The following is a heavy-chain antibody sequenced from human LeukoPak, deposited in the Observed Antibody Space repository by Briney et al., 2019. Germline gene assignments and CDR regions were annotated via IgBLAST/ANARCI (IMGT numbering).Heavy chain of an antibody. J-gene: IGHJ3*02. CDR1: GDSISSGTYY. V-gene: IGHV4-61*01. CDR3: ARRLCGGDCYWAAFDI. D-gene: IGHD2-21*02. CDR2: IYYSGST. Sequence: SQTLSLTCTVSGDSISSGTYYWSWIRQPPGKGLEWIGYIYYSGSTNYNPSLKSRVTISVDTSKNQFSLKLSSVTAADTAVYYCARRLCGGDCYWAAFDIWGQGTMVTVSS.